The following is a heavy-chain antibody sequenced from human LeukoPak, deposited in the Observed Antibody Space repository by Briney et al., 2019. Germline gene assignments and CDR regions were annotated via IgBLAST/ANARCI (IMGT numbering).Heavy chain of an antibody. D-gene: IGHD2-15*01. J-gene: IGHJ3*02. V-gene: IGHV3-30*04. CDR3: ARGDSFWAFDI. CDR1: GFTFSSYA. CDR2: ISYDGSNK. Sequence: PGGSLRLSCAASGFTFSSYAMHWVRQAPGKGLEWVAGISYDGSNKYYADSVKGRFTISRDNSKNTLYLQMNSLRAEDTAVYDCARGDSFWAFDIWGQGTMVTVSS.